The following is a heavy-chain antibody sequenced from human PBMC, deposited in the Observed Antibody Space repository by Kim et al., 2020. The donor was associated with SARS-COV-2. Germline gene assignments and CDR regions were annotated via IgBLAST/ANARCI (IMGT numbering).Heavy chain of an antibody. D-gene: IGHD3-22*01. CDR3: SRDLTAIVVIPQHSF. Sequence: GGSLRLSCTGSGFTFGDYAVTWFHQIPGKGLEWVGFIRSTAFRGTPEYAASVRGRFTISRDDSKSVAYLQMNSLTTEDTAVYYCSRDLTAIVVIPQHSF. CDR2: IRSTAFRGTP. V-gene: IGHV3-49*03. J-gene: IGHJ3*01. CDR1: GFTFGDYA.